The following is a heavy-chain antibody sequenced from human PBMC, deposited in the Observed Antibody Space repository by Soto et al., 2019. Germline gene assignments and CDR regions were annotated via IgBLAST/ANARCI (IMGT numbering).Heavy chain of an antibody. CDR1: GYSFTSYW. CDR3: ARLGAAAGTADAFDI. CDR2: IYPGDSDT. D-gene: IGHD6-13*01. Sequence: PGESLKISCKVSGYSFTSYWIGWVRQMPGKGLEWMGIIYPGDSDTRYSPSFQGQVTISADKSISTAYLQWSSLKASDTAMYYCARLGAAAGTADAFDIWGQGTMVTVSS. J-gene: IGHJ3*02. V-gene: IGHV5-51*01.